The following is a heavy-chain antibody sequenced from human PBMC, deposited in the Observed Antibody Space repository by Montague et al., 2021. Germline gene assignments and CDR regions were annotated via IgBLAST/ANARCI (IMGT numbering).Heavy chain of an antibody. J-gene: IGHJ5*02. Sequence: SETLSLTCSVSGDSVRCGIYHWGWIRQSPGKGLEWIGYICDGGSATFKTSLGSRVPMSLDTSSNQFSLNLRSATAADTAVYYCAAYYYGGGGRGSWGQGTLVTVSS. CDR2: ICDGGSA. CDR3: AAYYYGGGGRGS. V-gene: IGHV4-61*01. CDR1: GDSVRCGIYH. D-gene: IGHD3-22*01.